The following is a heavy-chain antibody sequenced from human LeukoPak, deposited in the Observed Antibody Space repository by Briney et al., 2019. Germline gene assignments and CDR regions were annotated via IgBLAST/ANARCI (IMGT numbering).Heavy chain of an antibody. Sequence: PGGSLRLSCAASGFTFSSYAMTWVRQAPGKGLEWVSGISGSGGSTFYADSAKDRFTISRDKSKNMLYLKLSSLRAEDTAVYYCAKHSLVGALLDYWGQGSLVTVSS. CDR2: ISGSGGST. V-gene: IGHV3-23*01. CDR1: GFTFSSYA. J-gene: IGHJ4*02. CDR3: AKHSLVGALLDY. D-gene: IGHD1-26*01.